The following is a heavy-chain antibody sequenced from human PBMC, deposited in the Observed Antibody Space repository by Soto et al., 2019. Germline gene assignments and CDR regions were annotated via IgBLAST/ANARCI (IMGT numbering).Heavy chain of an antibody. J-gene: IGHJ6*02. CDR3: ARDPSAGTGYYYYGMDV. V-gene: IGHV1-2*02. Sequence: ASVKVSCKASGYTFTGYYMHWVRQAPGQGLERMRKINPNSSSTNYAQKYQGRVTMTRDTSTSTAYMELSSLRSEDTAVYYCARDPSAGTGYYYYGMDVWGQGTTVTVSS. CDR2: INPNSSST. CDR1: GYTFTGYY. D-gene: IGHD6-13*01.